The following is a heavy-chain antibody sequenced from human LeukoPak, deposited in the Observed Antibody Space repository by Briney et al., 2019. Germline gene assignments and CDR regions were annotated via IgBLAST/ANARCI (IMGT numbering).Heavy chain of an antibody. CDR2: IYHSGTT. CDR1: GYSISDGFY. V-gene: IGHV4-38-2*02. J-gene: IGHJ6*03. D-gene: IGHD2-15*01. Sequence: SETLSLTCTVSGYSISDGFYWDWIRQTPGKGLEWIGSIYHSGTTYYNPSLKSRVTISVDTSKNQFSLKLSSVTAADTAVYYCARVLGYCSGGSCYDDYYYYMDVWGKGTTVTVSS. CDR3: ARVLGYCSGGSCYDDYYYYMDV.